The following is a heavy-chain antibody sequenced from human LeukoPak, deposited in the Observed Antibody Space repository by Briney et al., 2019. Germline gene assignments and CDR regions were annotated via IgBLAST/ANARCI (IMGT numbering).Heavy chain of an antibody. D-gene: IGHD3-10*01. J-gene: IGHJ4*02. CDR2: IWYDGSNK. CDR1: GFTFSSYG. V-gene: IGHV3-33*01. Sequence: GGSLRLSCAASGFTFSSYGMHWVRQAPGKGLEWVAVIWYDGSNKYYADSVKGRFTISRDNSKNTLYLQMNSLRSEDTAVYYCARGRWGSGYYYTVEYWGQGTLVTVSS. CDR3: ARGRWGSGYYYTVEY.